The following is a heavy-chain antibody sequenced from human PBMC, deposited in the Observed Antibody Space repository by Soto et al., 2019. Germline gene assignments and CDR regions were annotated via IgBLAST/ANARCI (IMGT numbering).Heavy chain of an antibody. D-gene: IGHD2-2*01. CDR1: GYTFTSYA. CDR2: INAGNGNT. CDR3: ARGIVVVPAAHFDY. J-gene: IGHJ4*02. Sequence: ASVKVSCKASGYTFTSYAMHWVRQAPGQRLEWMGWINAGNGNTKYSQKFQGRVTITRDTSASTAYMELSSLRSEDTAVYYCARGIVVVPAAHFDYWGQETLVTVSS. V-gene: IGHV1-3*01.